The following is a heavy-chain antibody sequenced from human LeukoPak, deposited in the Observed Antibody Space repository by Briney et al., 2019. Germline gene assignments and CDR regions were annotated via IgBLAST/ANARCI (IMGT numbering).Heavy chain of an antibody. Sequence: SETLSLTCGVSGGSVTSTNWWTWVRQPPGKGLEWIGEVHLDGRTNYNPSLKNRLTISVDLSENHISLKLTSVTAADTAVYYCAREGGFFRPLDYSGQGTLVTVSS. V-gene: IGHV4-4*02. CDR3: AREGGFFRPLDY. D-gene: IGHD3-3*01. CDR2: VHLDGRT. J-gene: IGHJ4*02. CDR1: GGSVTSTNW.